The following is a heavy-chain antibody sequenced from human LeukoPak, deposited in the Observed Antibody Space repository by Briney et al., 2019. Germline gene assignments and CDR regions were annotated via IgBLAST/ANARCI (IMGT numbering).Heavy chain of an antibody. D-gene: IGHD2-21*01. CDR3: ARDVVIAPWGWFDP. CDR1: GGSISSSSYY. CDR2: IYYSGST. Sequence: SETLSLTCTVSGGSISSSSYYWGWIRQPPGKGLEWIGSIYYSGSTYYNPSLKSRVTMSVDTSKNQFSLKLSSVTAADTAVYYCARDVVIAPWGWFDPWGQGTLVTVSS. V-gene: IGHV4-39*07. J-gene: IGHJ5*02.